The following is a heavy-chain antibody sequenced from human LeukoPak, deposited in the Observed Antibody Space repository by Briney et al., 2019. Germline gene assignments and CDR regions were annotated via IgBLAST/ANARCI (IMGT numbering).Heavy chain of an antibody. CDR3: ARDFCSTFSCRYDS. CDR1: GFTFSTYG. J-gene: IGHJ4*02. V-gene: IGHV3-33*01. Sequence: GGSLRLSCAASGFTFSTYGMHWVRQAPGKGLEWVAVIWNDGTYKHYADSVKGRFTISRDYSKNTVSLQMDSLRAEDTAVYYCARDFCSTFSCRYDSWGQGTLVTVSS. CDR2: IWNDGTYK. D-gene: IGHD2/OR15-2a*01.